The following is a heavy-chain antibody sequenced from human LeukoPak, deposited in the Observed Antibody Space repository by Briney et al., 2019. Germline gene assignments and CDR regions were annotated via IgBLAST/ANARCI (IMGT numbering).Heavy chain of an antibody. D-gene: IGHD3-10*01. V-gene: IGHV4-34*01. CDR1: GGSFSGYY. CDR2: INHSGST. CDR3: ARGPSFRARHYYGSGSRHYFDY. J-gene: IGHJ4*02. Sequence: KPSETLSLTCAVYGGSFSGYYWSWIRQPPGKGLEWIGEINHSGSTNYNPSLKSRVTISVDTSKNQFSLKLSSVTAADTAVYYCARGPSFRARHYYGSGSRHYFDYWGQGTLVTVSS.